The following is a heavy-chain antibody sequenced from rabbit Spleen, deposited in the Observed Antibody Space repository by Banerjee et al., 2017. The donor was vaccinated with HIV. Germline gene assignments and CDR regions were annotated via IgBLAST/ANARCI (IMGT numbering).Heavy chain of an antibody. J-gene: IGHJ4*01. V-gene: IGHV1S45*01. CDR2: IYAGGSGST. CDR3: ARADSYGGWSYTL. CDR1: GFSFSSSYY. Sequence: QEQLVESGGDLVKPGTSLTLTCTASGFSFSSSYYMCWVRQAPGKGLECIACIYAGGSGSTYYANWAKGRFTISKTSSTTVTLQMASLTAADTATYFCARADSYGGWSYTLWGPGTLVTVS. D-gene: IGHD4-2*01.